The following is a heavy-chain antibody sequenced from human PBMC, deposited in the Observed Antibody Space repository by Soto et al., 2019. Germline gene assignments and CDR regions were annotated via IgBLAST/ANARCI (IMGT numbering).Heavy chain of an antibody. CDR2: ISYDGSNK. CDR3: ARDPLATVVTRLGSGFDY. J-gene: IGHJ4*02. CDR1: GFTFSSYA. V-gene: IGHV3-30-3*01. D-gene: IGHD3-10*01. Sequence: VQLVESGGGLVQPGGSLRLSCAASGFTFSSYAMHWVRQAPGKGLEWVAVISYDGSNKYYADSVKGRFTISRDNSKNTLYLQMNSLRAEDTAVYYCARDPLATVVTRLGSGFDYWGQGTLVTVSS.